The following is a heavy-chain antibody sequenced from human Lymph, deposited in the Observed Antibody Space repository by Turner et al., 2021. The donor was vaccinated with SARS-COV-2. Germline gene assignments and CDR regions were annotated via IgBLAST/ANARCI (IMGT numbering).Heavy chain of an antibody. CDR2: MNPNSGNT. Sequence: QVQLVQSGAEVKTPGASVKVSCKAPGYTFTSYDINWVRQATGQGLEWMGWMNPNSGNTGYAQKVQGRVTMTRNTSISTAYMELSSLRSEDTAVYYCARGRYSGGGMDVWGQGTTVTVSS. J-gene: IGHJ6*02. D-gene: IGHD1-26*01. CDR3: ARGRYSGGGMDV. CDR1: GYTFTSYD. V-gene: IGHV1-8*02.